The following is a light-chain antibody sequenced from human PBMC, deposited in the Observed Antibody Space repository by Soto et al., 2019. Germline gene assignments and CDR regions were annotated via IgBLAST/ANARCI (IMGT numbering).Light chain of an antibody. V-gene: IGKV3-20*01. CDR1: QSISSY. CDR2: DAS. J-gene: IGKJ1*01. CDR3: QQYGSSPWT. Sequence: EIVLTQSPATLSVSAGGTVTLSCRASQSISSYLAWYQQKPGQAPRLLFYDASNRATGIPARFSGSGSGTDFTLTISRLEPEDFAVYYCQQYGSSPWTFGQGTKVDIK.